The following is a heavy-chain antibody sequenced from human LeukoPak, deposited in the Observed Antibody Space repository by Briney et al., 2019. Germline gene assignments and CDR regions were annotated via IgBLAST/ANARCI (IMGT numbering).Heavy chain of an antibody. V-gene: IGHV1-2*02. CDR3: AKEAYSLEI. J-gene: IGHJ4*02. Sequence: ASVKVSCKASGYSFTGYSMHWVRQAPGQGLEWLGWINPNSGGTNYAQKFQGGVTMTRDTSINTAYMELSRLTSDDTAVYYCAKEAYSLEIWGQGTLVIVSS. D-gene: IGHD4-11*01. CDR2: INPNSGGT. CDR1: GYSFTGYS.